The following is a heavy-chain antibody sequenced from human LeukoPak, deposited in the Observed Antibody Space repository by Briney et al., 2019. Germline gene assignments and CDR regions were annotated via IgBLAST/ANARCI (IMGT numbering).Heavy chain of an antibody. CDR1: GFTFSSYE. Sequence: PGGYLRLSCAASGFTFSSYEMNWVRQAPGKGLEWVAFIRYDGSNKYYADSVKGRFTISRDNSKNTLCLQMNSLRAEDTAVYYCAKDRAPFVVVTASFDYWGQGTLVTVSS. CDR2: IRYDGSNK. J-gene: IGHJ4*02. CDR3: AKDRAPFVVVTASFDY. V-gene: IGHV3-30*02. D-gene: IGHD2-21*02.